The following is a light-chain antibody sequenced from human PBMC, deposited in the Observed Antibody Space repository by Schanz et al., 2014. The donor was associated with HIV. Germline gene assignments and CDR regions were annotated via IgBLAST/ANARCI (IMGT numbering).Light chain of an antibody. J-gene: IGLJ3*02. CDR1: SSDAGGYNS. Sequence: QSALTQPPSASGSPGQSVTISCTGTSSDAGGYNSVSWYQQHPGKAPKLMIYEVTKRPSGVPDRFSGSKSGNTASLPVSGLQAEDEADYYCSSYAGNNNGVFGGGTKLTVL. CDR3: SSYAGNNNGV. CDR2: EVT. V-gene: IGLV2-8*01.